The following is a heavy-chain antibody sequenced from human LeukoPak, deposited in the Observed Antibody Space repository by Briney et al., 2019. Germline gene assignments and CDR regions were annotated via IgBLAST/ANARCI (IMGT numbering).Heavy chain of an antibody. J-gene: IGHJ4*02. V-gene: IGHV3-48*03. CDR1: GFTFSSYE. CDR2: ISSSGSAI. CDR3: ARVKSSGYYYGLDY. Sequence: PGGSLRLSCAASGFTFSSYEMNWVRQAPGKGLEWLSYISSSGSAIHYADSVKGRFTISRDNAKNSLYLQMNSLRAEDTAVYYCARVKSSGYYYGLDYWGQGTLVTVSS. D-gene: IGHD3-22*01.